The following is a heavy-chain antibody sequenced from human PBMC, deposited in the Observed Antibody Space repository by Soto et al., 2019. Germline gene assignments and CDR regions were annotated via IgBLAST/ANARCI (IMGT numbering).Heavy chain of an antibody. J-gene: IGHJ2*01. CDR3: ARHVGWQSEKYPDYWYFDL. CDR2: IYYSGST. V-gene: IGHV4-59*08. CDR1: GGSISSYY. D-gene: IGHD2-2*01. Sequence: QVQLQESGPGLVKPSETLSLTCTVSGGSISSYYWSWIRQPPGKGLEWIGYIYYSGSTNYNPSLKSRVTISVDTSKNQFSLKLSSVTAADTAVYYCARHVGWQSEKYPDYWYFDLWGRGTLVTVSS.